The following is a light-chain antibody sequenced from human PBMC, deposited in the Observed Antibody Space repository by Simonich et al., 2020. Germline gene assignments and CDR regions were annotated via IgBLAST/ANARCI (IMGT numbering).Light chain of an antibody. Sequence: EIVMTQSPATLSVSPGERATLSCRASQSVSSNLAWYQQKPGQAPRLLISGASTRATGIPARFSGSGSGTEFTRTISSLQSEDFAVYYCQQYNNWPPYTFGQGTKLEIK. V-gene: IGKV3-15*01. CDR2: GAS. CDR1: QSVSSN. J-gene: IGKJ2*01. CDR3: QQYNNWPPYT.